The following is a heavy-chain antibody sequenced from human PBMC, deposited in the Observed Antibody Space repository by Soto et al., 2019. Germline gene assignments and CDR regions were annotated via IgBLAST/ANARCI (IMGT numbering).Heavy chain of an antibody. J-gene: IGHJ6*02. CDR2: IYWDDDE. D-gene: IGHD3-10*01. CDR3: VRNWRYYGGDYYYGMDA. CDR1: GFSLNTGGVG. V-gene: IGHV2-5*02. Sequence: ITLKESGPTLVKPTQTLTLTCTFSGFSLNTGGVGVGWVRQPRGKAMEWLALIYWDDDERYRPSLRSRLNITKDTINNQVVLTMPNMDPEDTATYYCVRNWRYYGGDYYYGMDAWGQGTTVTV.